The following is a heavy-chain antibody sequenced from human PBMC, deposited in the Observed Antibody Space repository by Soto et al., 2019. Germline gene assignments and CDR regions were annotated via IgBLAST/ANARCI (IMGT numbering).Heavy chain of an antibody. CDR3: ARLRRDGYNWDY. Sequence: SETLSLTCTVSGCSISSSSYYWGWIRQPPGKGLEWIGSIYYSGSTYYNPSLKSRVTISVDTSKNQFSLKLSSVTAADTAVYYCARLRRDGYNWDYWGQGTLVTVS. CDR2: IYYSGST. J-gene: IGHJ4*02. V-gene: IGHV4-39*01. CDR1: GCSISSSSYY. D-gene: IGHD5-12*01.